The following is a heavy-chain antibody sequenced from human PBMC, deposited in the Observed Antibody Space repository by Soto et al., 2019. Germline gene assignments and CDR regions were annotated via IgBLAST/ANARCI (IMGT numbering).Heavy chain of an antibody. CDR2: ISGSGDNT. D-gene: IGHD3-3*01. J-gene: IGHJ4*01. Sequence: EVQLLESGGGLVQPGGSLRLSCKASGFSFSDYAMTWVRQAPGKGLEWVSVISGSGDNTFYAASVKGRFDISRDNSKNVLYLQMNGLSDDDAAVYFCAKGRAITVYGVDILFDYWGLGTLVTVSS. V-gene: IGHV3-23*01. CDR3: AKGRAITVYGVDILFDY. CDR1: GFSFSDYA.